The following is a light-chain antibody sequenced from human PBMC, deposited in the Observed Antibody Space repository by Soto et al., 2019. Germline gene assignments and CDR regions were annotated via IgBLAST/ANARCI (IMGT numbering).Light chain of an antibody. J-gene: IGKJ4*01. CDR2: AAS. Sequence: DIQITQSPSTLSASVGDRVTITCRASRGISSYLAWYQQKPGKAPKLLIYAASTLQSGVPSRFSGSGSGTDFTLTISSLKTEDGATYYCQQQNSYILTFGGGTKVDIK. CDR1: RGISSY. V-gene: IGKV1-9*01. CDR3: QQQNSYILT.